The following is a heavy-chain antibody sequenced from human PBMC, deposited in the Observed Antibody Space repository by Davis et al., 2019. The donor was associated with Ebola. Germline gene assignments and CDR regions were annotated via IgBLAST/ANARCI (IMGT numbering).Heavy chain of an antibody. CDR2: IKQDGSEK. CDR3: ARDRIGSTFHYYYYGMDV. Sequence: GGSLRLSCAASGFTFSSYWMSWVRQAPGKGLEWVANIKQDGSEKYYVDSVKGRFTISRDNAKNSLYLQMNSLRAEDTAVYYCARDRIGSTFHYYYYGMDVWGQGTTVTVSS. D-gene: IGHD6-6*01. V-gene: IGHV3-7*01. CDR1: GFTFSSYW. J-gene: IGHJ6*02.